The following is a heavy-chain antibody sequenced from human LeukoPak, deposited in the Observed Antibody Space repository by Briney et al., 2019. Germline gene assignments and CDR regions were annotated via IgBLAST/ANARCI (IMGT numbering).Heavy chain of an antibody. CDR3: AREEVVVIIRDRGMDV. Sequence: SETLSLTCAVSGGSISSSNWWSWVRQPPGKGLEWIGEIYHSGSTNYNPSPKSRVTISVDKSKNQFSLKLSSVTAADTAVYYCAREEVVVIIRDRGMDVWGQGTTVTVSS. CDR2: IYHSGST. V-gene: IGHV4-4*02. J-gene: IGHJ6*02. D-gene: IGHD3-22*01. CDR1: GGSISSSNW.